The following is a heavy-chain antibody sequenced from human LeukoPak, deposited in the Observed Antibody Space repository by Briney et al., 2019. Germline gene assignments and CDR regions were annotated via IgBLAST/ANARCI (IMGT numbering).Heavy chain of an antibody. CDR3: GKHGSASDY. CDR1: GFIFSSYG. V-gene: IGHV3-30*02. D-gene: IGHD2-15*01. CDR2: TRSDGSDK. Sequence: GGSLRLSCVASGFIFSSYGMHWVRQAPGKGLEWVAFTRSDGSDKYYTGSVKGRFTISRDNSKNTLYLQMNSLRAEDTAVYYCGKHGSASDYWGQGTVVTVSS. J-gene: IGHJ4*02.